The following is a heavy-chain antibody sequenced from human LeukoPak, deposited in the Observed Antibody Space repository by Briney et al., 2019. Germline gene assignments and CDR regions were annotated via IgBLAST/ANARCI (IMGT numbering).Heavy chain of an antibody. J-gene: IGHJ4*02. D-gene: IGHD3-10*01. V-gene: IGHV4-38-2*01. CDR1: GYSISSGYY. CDR3: ARRMYYYGSGSLDY. CDR2: IYHSGST. Sequence: SETLSLTCAVSGYSISSGYYWGWIRQPPGKGLEWIGSIYHSGSTYYNPSLKSRVTISVDTSKNQFSLKLSSVTAADTAVHYCARRMYYYGSGSLDYWGQGTLVTVSS.